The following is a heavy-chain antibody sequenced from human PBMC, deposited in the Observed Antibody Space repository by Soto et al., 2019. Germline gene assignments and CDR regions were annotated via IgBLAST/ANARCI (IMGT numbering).Heavy chain of an antibody. V-gene: IGHV4-59*08. CDR2: FYFST. J-gene: IGHJ4*02. D-gene: IGHD3-22*01. CDR1: GDSINKYQ. Sequence: QVQLQESGPGLVKPSETLSLTCTVSGDSINKYQWSWVRQPPGKGLEWIGCFYFSTNYNPALNSRVTISVDRSKNHFSLKLTSVTAAYTAVYFCARSNTRYSSPDYWGQGTLVTVSS. CDR3: ARSNTRYSSPDY.